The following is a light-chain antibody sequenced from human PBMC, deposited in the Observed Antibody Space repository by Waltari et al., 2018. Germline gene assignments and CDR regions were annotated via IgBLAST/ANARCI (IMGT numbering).Light chain of an antibody. CDR2: RNN. V-gene: IGLV1-47*01. J-gene: IGLJ2*01. Sequence: QSVVTQPPSASGTPGQRVTLSCSGSGSNVGSKSVSWYQQYPGTAPKVLIYRNNQRPSGVPDRFSGSKSGTSASLAISGLRSEDEADYYCAAWDDSLSGVVFGGGTKLTVL. CDR3: AAWDDSLSGVV. CDR1: GSNVGSKS.